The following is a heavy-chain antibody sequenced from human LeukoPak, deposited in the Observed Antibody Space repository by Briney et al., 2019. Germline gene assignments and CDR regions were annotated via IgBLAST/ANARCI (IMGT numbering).Heavy chain of an antibody. Sequence: PSETLSLTCTVSGGSISSSSYYWGWIRQPPGKGLEWIGSIYYSGSTYYNPSLKSRVTISVDTSKNQFSLKLSSVTAADTAVYYCARRAEYQLLFPYTFDYWGQGTLVTASS. CDR3: ARRAEYQLLFPYTFDY. V-gene: IGHV4-39*01. D-gene: IGHD2-2*01. J-gene: IGHJ4*02. CDR1: GGSISSSSYY. CDR2: IYYSGST.